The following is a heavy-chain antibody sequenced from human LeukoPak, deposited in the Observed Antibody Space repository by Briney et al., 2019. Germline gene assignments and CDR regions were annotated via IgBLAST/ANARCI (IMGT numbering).Heavy chain of an antibody. Sequence: SETPSLTCTLSGGSPSTNNYYWGWVRQPPGKGLGWIGSISYSGSTSYNPSLQSRFTISVDTSKNQFSLKLSSVTAADTAVYYCARLLADCGGDCDLGGGRFDYWGQGTLVTVSS. CDR3: ARLLADCGGDCDLGGGRFDY. D-gene: IGHD2-21*02. CDR1: GGSPSTNNYY. V-gene: IGHV4-39*01. J-gene: IGHJ4*02. CDR2: ISYSGST.